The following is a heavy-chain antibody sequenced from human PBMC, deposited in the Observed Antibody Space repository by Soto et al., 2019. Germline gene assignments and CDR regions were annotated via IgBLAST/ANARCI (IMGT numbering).Heavy chain of an antibody. J-gene: IGHJ4*02. D-gene: IGHD1-1*01. CDR1: GLIFSDVW. Sequence: EVQLVESGGGLVKPGGSLRLSCAASGLIFSDVWMTWVRQPPGKGLEWVGRIKTKPDDGTIDYAAPVRGRFTISRDDSKNTLYLQMTSLTPDDTGVYYCTTSNLGVDFWGPGTLVTVSS. V-gene: IGHV3-15*01. CDR3: TTSNLGVDF. CDR2: IKTKPDDGTI.